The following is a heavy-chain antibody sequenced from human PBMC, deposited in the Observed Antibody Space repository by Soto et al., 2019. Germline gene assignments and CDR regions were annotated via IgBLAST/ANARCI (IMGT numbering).Heavy chain of an antibody. D-gene: IGHD3-16*01. CDR1: GFTFSNHW. V-gene: IGHV3-7*03. J-gene: IGHJ4*02. CDR3: ARARGVDY. Sequence: GGSLRLSCVASGFTFSNHWMNWVRQAPGQGLEWVANIKADGSEKYYVDSVKGRFTISRDNAKNSLYLQMNSLRAEDTAVYYCARARGVDYWGQGTQVTVSS. CDR2: IKADGSEK.